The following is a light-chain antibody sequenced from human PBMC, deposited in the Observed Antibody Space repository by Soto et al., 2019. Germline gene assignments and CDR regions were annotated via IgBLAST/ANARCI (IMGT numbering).Light chain of an antibody. Sequence: EIVLTQSPATLSLSPGERATLSCRASQNISSYLAWYQQKPGQAPRLLIYDASNRATGIPARFSGSGSGTDFTLTISSLEPEDFAVYYCQQRSNWLWTFGQGTKV. CDR1: QNISSY. CDR3: QQRSNWLWT. CDR2: DAS. J-gene: IGKJ1*01. V-gene: IGKV3-11*01.